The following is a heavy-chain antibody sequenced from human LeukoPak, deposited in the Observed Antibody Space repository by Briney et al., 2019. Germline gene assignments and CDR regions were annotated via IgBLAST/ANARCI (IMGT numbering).Heavy chain of an antibody. D-gene: IGHD6-6*01. J-gene: IGHJ3*02. CDR3: ARHRGSSSSSDAFDI. CDR1: GYRFTSYW. V-gene: IGHV5-51*01. CDR2: IYPGDSDT. Sequence: EESLKISCKGSGYRFTSYWIGWVRQMPGRGLEWMGIIYPGDSDTRYSPSFQGQVTISADKSISTAYLQWSSLKASDTAMYYCARHRGSSSSSDAFDIWGQGTMVTVSS.